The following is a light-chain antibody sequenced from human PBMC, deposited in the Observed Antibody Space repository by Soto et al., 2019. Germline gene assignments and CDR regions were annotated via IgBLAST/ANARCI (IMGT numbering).Light chain of an antibody. CDR3: QQRGNWPRT. CDR2: GAS. J-gene: IGKJ5*01. Sequence: IVLTQSPGTLSLSPGERATLCCRPSQSVSNNYLAWYQQKPGQAPRLLIYGASNRATGIPARFSGSGSGTDFTLTISSLEPEDFAVYYCQQRGNWPRTFGQGTRLEIK. CDR1: QSVSNNY. V-gene: IGKV3D-20*02.